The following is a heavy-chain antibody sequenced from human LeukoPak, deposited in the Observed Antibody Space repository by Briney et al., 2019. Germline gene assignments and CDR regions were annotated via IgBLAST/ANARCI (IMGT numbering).Heavy chain of an antibody. V-gene: IGHV3-23*01. D-gene: IGHD6-19*01. CDR1: GFTFVNYA. CDR3: ARGEYSSGSTGDYYYGMDV. J-gene: IGHJ6*02. Sequence: GGSLRLSCSGSGFTFVNYAMSWVRQAPGKGLEWVSGFTGSGSSSNYGDSVKGRFTISRDNSKNTLYLQMNSLRAEDTAVYYCARGEYSSGSTGDYYYGMDVWGQGTTVTVSS. CDR2: FTGSGSSS.